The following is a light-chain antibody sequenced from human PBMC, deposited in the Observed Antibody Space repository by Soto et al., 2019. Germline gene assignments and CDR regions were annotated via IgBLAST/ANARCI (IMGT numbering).Light chain of an antibody. CDR1: QSVSIN. V-gene: IGKV3-15*01. CDR3: QHYNNWPFT. J-gene: IGKJ4*01. Sequence: EIVMTQSPATLSVSPGERATLSCRASQSVSINLAWYQQKPGQAPRLLINGASTRATGIPARFSGSGSGTEFTLTISSLQSEDFAVYYCQHYNNWPFTFGGGTKVEIK. CDR2: GAS.